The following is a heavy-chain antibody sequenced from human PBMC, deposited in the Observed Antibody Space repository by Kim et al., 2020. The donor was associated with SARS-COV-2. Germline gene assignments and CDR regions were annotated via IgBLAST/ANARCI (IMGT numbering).Heavy chain of an antibody. CDR1: GFTFSTFA. Sequence: WGSLRLSCAASGFTFSTFAMSWVRQAPGTGLEWVSTISGNGGNTYYADSVKGRFTISRDNSKNTVFLQMNSLRADDTAVYYCAKSDSDYDWNDYWGQGTQVTVSS. V-gene: IGHV3-23*01. D-gene: IGHD5-12*01. J-gene: IGHJ4*02. CDR3: AKSDSDYDWNDY. CDR2: ISGNGGNT.